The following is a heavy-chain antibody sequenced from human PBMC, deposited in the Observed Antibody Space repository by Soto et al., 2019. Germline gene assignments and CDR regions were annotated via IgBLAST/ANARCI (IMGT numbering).Heavy chain of an antibody. CDR1: GFTFSNYA. J-gene: IGHJ4*02. CDR2: ISGSGGST. Sequence: EVQLLESGGGLVQPGGSLRLSCAASGFTFSNYAMIWVRQAPGKGLEWVSGISGSGGSTYYADSVKGRSTISRDNSKNTLYLQVSSLKTEDTAGYYCAKGPLDYGSRPEYWGQSTVVTVSS. V-gene: IGHV3-23*01. CDR3: AKGPLDYGSRPEY. D-gene: IGHD3-10*01.